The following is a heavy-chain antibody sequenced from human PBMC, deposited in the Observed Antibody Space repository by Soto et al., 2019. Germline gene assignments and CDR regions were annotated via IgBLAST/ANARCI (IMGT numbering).Heavy chain of an antibody. CDR1: GGSISSGGYY. CDR2: IYYSGCT. V-gene: IGHV4-31*03. J-gene: IGHJ6*02. D-gene: IGHD1-26*01. CDR3: ARRRGSRSRKYYYYYGMDV. Sequence: QVQLQESGPGLVKPSQTLSLTCTVSGGSISSGGYYWSWIRQHPGKGVEWIGYIYYSGCTYYSPSIKSRVTIYVDTTKNRYALKLSPVTAADTAVYYCARRRGSRSRKYYYYYGMDVWGQGTTVTVSS.